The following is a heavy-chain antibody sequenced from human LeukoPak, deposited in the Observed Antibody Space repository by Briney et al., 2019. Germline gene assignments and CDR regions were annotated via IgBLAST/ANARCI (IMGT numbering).Heavy chain of an antibody. Sequence: PSETLSLTCTVSGYSISSGYYWGWIRQPPGKGLEWIGSIYHSGSTYYNPSLKSRVTISVDTSKNQFSLKLSSVTAADTAVYYCARAREDYYGSGSYYIDYWGQGTLVTVSS. J-gene: IGHJ4*02. V-gene: IGHV4-38-2*02. CDR1: GYSISSGYY. CDR3: ARAREDYYGSGSYYIDY. CDR2: IYHSGST. D-gene: IGHD3-10*01.